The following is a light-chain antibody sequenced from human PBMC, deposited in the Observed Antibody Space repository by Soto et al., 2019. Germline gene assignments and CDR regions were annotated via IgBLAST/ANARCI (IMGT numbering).Light chain of an antibody. CDR1: QSVRSTF. CDR3: QRYNNWPLT. CDR2: GAS. V-gene: IGKV3-20*01. J-gene: IGKJ4*01. Sequence: VLPQSPDTLSLSPGDRATLSCRASQSVRSTFLAWYQQKPGQAPRLLIYGASNRAAGIPERFSGSASGTEFTLTISRLEPDDSAVYYCQRYNNWPLTFGGGTKVESK.